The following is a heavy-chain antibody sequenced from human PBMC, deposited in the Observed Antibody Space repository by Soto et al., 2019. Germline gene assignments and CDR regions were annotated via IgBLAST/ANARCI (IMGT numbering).Heavy chain of an antibody. Sequence: SETLSLTCTVSGGSISSYYWSWIRQPPGKGLEWIGYIYYSGSTNYNPSLKSRVTISVDTSKNQFSLKLSSVTAADTAVYYCARWYCSSTSCRSALRSFDPWGQGTLV. CDR1: GGSISSYY. D-gene: IGHD2-2*01. V-gene: IGHV4-59*01. CDR3: ARWYCSSTSCRSALRSFDP. CDR2: IYYSGST. J-gene: IGHJ5*02.